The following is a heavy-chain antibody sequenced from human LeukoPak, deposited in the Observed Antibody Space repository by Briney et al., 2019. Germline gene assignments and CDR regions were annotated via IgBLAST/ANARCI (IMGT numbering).Heavy chain of an antibody. CDR2: IHTSGST. CDR1: GGSISNYH. V-gene: IGHV4-4*07. J-gene: IGHJ4*02. Sequence: SETLSLTCTVSGGSISNYHWSWIRQPAGKGLEWIGQIHTSGSTNYNPPLKSRVTMSIDTTEDQVSLTIRSVTAADTAFYYCARRDVSSGWSFDYWGQGTLVTVSS. CDR3: ARRDVSSGWSFDY. D-gene: IGHD6-19*01.